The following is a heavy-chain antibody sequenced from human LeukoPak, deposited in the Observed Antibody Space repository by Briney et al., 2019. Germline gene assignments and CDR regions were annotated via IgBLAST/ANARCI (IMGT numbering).Heavy chain of an antibody. CDR2: ISGSGGST. D-gene: IGHD6-13*01. J-gene: IGHJ2*01. V-gene: IGHV3-23*01. CDR3: AKASAGYWYFDL. CDR1: GFPFCSYE. Sequence: GGSLRLPYSPSGFPFCSYEMHGVRPPPGRGLEGVSSISGSGGSTYYADSVKGRLTISRDNSKTTLYLQMNTLRAEDTAVYYCAKASAGYWYFDLWGRGTLVTVSS.